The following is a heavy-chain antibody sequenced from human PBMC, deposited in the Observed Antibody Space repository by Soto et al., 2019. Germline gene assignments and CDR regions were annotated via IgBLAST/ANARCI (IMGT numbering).Heavy chain of an antibody. CDR2: IYYSGST. J-gene: IGHJ6*03. CDR1: GGSISSSSYY. Sequence: QLQLQESGPGLVKPSETLSLTCTVSGGSISSSSYYWGWIRQPPGKGLEWIGSIYYSGSTYYNPSLKSRVNISVDTSKNQFSLKLSSVTAADTAVYYCARHADYDILTGYNTIGYYYYYMDVWGKGTTVTVSS. V-gene: IGHV4-39*01. D-gene: IGHD3-9*01. CDR3: ARHADYDILTGYNTIGYYYYYMDV.